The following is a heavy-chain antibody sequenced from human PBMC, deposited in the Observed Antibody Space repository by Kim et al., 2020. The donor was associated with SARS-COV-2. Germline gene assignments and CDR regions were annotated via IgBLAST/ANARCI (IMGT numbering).Heavy chain of an antibody. CDR3: AKDITGSRGGGVDY. D-gene: IGHD1-20*01. V-gene: IGHV3-23*01. J-gene: IGHJ4*02. Sequence: GGSLRLSCAASGFTFSSYAMSWVRQAPGKGLEWVSAISGSGGSTYYADSVKGRFTISRDNSKNTLYLQMNSLRAEDTAVYYCAKDITGSRGGGVDYWGQGTLVTVSS. CDR2: ISGSGGST. CDR1: GFTFSSYA.